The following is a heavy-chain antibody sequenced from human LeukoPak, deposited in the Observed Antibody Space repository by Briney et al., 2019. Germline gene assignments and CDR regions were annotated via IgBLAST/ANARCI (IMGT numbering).Heavy chain of an antibody. Sequence: PGGSLRLSCAASGFTFSVFGMTWVRQAPGKGLEWVSSVGAGDTYYADSVKGRFIISRDDSKNTVFLQMNSLRAEDTAVYYCAREYGSGSYFDYWGQGTLVTVSS. CDR1: GFTFSVFG. V-gene: IGHV3-23*01. D-gene: IGHD3-10*01. CDR2: SVGAGDT. CDR3: AREYGSGSYFDY. J-gene: IGHJ4*02.